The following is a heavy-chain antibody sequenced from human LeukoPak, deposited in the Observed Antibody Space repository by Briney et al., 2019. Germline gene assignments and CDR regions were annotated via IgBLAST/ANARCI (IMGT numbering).Heavy chain of an antibody. CDR3: ARHVRGIAVAPGQVDS. Sequence: PSETLSLTCTVSGGSISNYYWSWIRQPPGKGLEWIGYIYASGGTNYNPSLKSRVTISVDTSKNQFSLNLSSVTAADTAVYYCARHVRGIAVAPGQVDSWGQGTLVTVSS. CDR2: IYASGGT. D-gene: IGHD6-19*01. J-gene: IGHJ5*01. CDR1: GGSISNYY. V-gene: IGHV4-4*09.